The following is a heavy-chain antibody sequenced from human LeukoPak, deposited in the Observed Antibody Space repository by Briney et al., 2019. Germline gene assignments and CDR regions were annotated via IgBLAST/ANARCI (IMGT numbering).Heavy chain of an antibody. Sequence: PSETLSLTCTVSGGSISSYYWSWIRQPPGKGLEWIGYIYYSGSTNYNPSLKSRVTISVDTSKNQFSLKLSSVTAADTAVYYCASRIVGATPYWYFDLWGRGTLVTVSS. J-gene: IGHJ2*01. V-gene: IGHV4-59*01. CDR1: GGSISSYY. D-gene: IGHD1-26*01. CDR2: IYYSGST. CDR3: ASRIVGATPYWYFDL.